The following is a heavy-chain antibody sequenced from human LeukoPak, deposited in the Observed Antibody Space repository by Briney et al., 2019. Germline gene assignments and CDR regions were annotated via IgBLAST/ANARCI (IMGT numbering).Heavy chain of an antibody. D-gene: IGHD2-8*01. V-gene: IGHV4-34*01. J-gene: IGHJ4*02. Sequence: PSETLSLTCAVYGGSFSGYCWSWIRQPPGEGLEWIGEINHSGSTNYNPSLKSRVTISVDTSKNQFSLKLSSVTAADTAVYYCARGYSPLGYCTNGVCYHRSPKRYYFDYWGQGTLVTVSS. CDR1: GGSFSGYC. CDR2: INHSGST. CDR3: ARGYSPLGYCTNGVCYHRSPKRYYFDY.